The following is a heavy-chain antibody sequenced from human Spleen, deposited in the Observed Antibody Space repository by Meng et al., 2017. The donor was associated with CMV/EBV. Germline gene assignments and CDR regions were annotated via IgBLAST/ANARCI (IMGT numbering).Heavy chain of an antibody. J-gene: IGHJ6*02. Sequence: SETLSLTCTVSGGSISSSSYYWGWIRQPPGKGLEWIGSIYYSGSTYYNPSLKSRVTISVDTSKNQFSLKLSSVTAADTAVYYCARVNGLNYGGHTSYGLDVWGQGTTVTVSS. CDR1: GGSISSSSYY. CDR2: IYYSGST. CDR3: ARVNGLNYGGHTSYGLDV. V-gene: IGHV4-39*07. D-gene: IGHD1-7*01.